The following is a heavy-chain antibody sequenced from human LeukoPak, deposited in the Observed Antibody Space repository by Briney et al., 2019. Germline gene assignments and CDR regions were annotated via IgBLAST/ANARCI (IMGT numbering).Heavy chain of an antibody. Sequence: SVKVSCKASGGTFSSYAISWVRQAPGQGLEWMGGIIPIFGTANYAQKFKGRVTITTDESTSTAYMELSSLRSEDTAVYYCARAKIVATIDYYYYYYMDVWGKGTTVTVSS. V-gene: IGHV1-69*05. CDR1: GGTFSSYA. J-gene: IGHJ6*03. D-gene: IGHD5-12*01. CDR2: IIPIFGTA. CDR3: ARAKIVATIDYYYYYYMDV.